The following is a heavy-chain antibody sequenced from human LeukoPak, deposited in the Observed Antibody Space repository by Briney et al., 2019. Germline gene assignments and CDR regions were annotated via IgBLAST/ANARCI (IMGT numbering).Heavy chain of an antibody. CDR3: ARHAARGIAAAYWNY. CDR1: GGSISSYY. D-gene: IGHD6-13*01. Sequence: SETLSLTCTVSGGSISSYYWGWIRQPPGKGLGWIGYIYYSGSTNYNPSLKSRVTISVDTSKNQFSLKLSSVTAADTAVYYCARHAARGIAAAYWNYWGQGTLVTVSS. J-gene: IGHJ4*02. V-gene: IGHV4-59*08. CDR2: IYYSGST.